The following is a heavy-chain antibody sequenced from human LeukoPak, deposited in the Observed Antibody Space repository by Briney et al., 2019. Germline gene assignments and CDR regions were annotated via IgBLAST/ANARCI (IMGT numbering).Heavy chain of an antibody. CDR1: GGSISSYF. Sequence: PSETLSLTCTVSGGSISSYFWSWIRQPAGKGLGWIGRIYTSGSANYNPSLKSRVTMSVDTSKNQFSLRLSSVTAADTAVYYCAREGKYRSSSGAYYFDSWGQGTLVTVSS. CDR2: IYTSGSA. V-gene: IGHV4-4*07. J-gene: IGHJ4*02. D-gene: IGHD6-6*01. CDR3: AREGKYRSSSGAYYFDS.